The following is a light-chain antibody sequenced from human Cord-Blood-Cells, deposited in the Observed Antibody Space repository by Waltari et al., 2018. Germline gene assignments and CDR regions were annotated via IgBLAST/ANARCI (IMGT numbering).Light chain of an antibody. Sequence: QSALTQPASVSGSPGQSLTISCTGTSSDVGGYNYVSWYQQHPGTAPKLMIYDVSTRPSWVSNRFSGSKSGNTASLTISGLQAEDEADYYGSSYTSSSTVVCGGGTKLTVL. CDR1: SSDVGGYNY. J-gene: IGLJ2*01. CDR3: SSYTSSSTVV. V-gene: IGLV2-14*01. CDR2: DVS.